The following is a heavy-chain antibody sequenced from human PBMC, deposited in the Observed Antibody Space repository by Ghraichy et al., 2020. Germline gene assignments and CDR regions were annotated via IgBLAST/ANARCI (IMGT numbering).Heavy chain of an antibody. CDR1: GGSFSGYY. CDR2: INHSGST. Sequence: SETLSLTCAVYGGSFSGYYWSWIRQPPGKGLEWIGEINHSGSTNYNPSLKSRVTISVDTSKNQFSLKLSSVTAADTAVYYCARGREQLVFKLVYYYYGMDVWGQGTTVTVSS. J-gene: IGHJ6*02. CDR3: ARGREQLVFKLVYYYYGMDV. D-gene: IGHD6-13*01. V-gene: IGHV4-34*01.